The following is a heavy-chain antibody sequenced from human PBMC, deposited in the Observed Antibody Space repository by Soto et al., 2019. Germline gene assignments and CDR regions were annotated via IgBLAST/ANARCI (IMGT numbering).Heavy chain of an antibody. V-gene: IGHV1-69*06. CDR2: IIPIFGTA. CDR1: GGTFSSYA. Sequence: GASVKVSCKASGGTFSSYAISWVRQAPGQGLEWMGGIIPIFGTANYAQKFQGRVTITADKSTSTAYMELSSLRSEDTAVYYCARRGYDYVWGSYRSHDAFDIWGQGTMVTVS. J-gene: IGHJ3*02. CDR3: ARRGYDYVWGSYRSHDAFDI. D-gene: IGHD3-16*02.